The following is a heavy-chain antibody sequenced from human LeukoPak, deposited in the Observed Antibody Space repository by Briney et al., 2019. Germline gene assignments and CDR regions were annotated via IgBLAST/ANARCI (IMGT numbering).Heavy chain of an antibody. CDR2: IIPIFGTA. CDR3: ARGVRSPYSSGWSYYYYYGMDV. V-gene: IGHV1-69*13. D-gene: IGHD6-19*01. Sequence: ASVKVSCKASGGTFSSYAISWVRQAPGQGLEWMGGIIPIFGTANYAQKIQGRVTITADESTSTAYMELSSLRSEDTAVYYCARGVRSPYSSGWSYYYYYGMDVWGQGTTVTVSS. CDR1: GGTFSSYA. J-gene: IGHJ6*02.